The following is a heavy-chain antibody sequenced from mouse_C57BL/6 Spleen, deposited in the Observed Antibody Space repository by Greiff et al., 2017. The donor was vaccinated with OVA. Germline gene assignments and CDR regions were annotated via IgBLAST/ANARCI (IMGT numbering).Heavy chain of an antibody. CDR3: ARATANYFDY. CDR2: IYPGDGDT. Sequence: VKLQESGAELVKPGASVKISCKASGYAFSSYWMNWVKQRPGKGLEWIGQIYPGDGDTNYNGKFKGKATLTADKSSSTAYMQLSSLTSEDSAVYFCARATANYFDYWGQGTTLTVSS. V-gene: IGHV1-80*01. CDR1: GYAFSSYW. D-gene: IGHD1-2*01. J-gene: IGHJ2*01.